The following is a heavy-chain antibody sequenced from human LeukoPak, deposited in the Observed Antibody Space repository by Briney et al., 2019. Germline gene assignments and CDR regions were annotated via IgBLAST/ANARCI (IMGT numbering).Heavy chain of an antibody. CDR2: IYYSGST. V-gene: IGHV4-39*01. Sequence: PSETLSLTCTVSGGSISSSSYYWRWIRQPPGKGLEWIGSIYYSGSTYYNPSLKSRVTISVDTSKNQFSLKLSSVTAADTAVYYCARGPIDAFDIWGQGTMVTVSS. CDR3: ARGPIDAFDI. CDR1: GGSISSSSYY. J-gene: IGHJ3*02.